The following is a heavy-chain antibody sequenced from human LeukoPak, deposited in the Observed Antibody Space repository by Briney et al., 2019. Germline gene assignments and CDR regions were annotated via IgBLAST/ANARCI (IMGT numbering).Heavy chain of an antibody. J-gene: IGHJ4*02. CDR3: ANPDSSGFYFSIRFDF. D-gene: IGHD3-22*01. CDR2: MSGSGDST. Sequence: GGSLRLSCTASGFTFGSYAMSWVRQAPGKGLEWVSTMSGSGDSTYYADSVKGRFTVSRDNSKNTLYLQMNSLRAEDTAVYFCANPDSSGFYFSIRFDFWGQGTLVTVSS. V-gene: IGHV3-23*01. CDR1: GFTFGSYA.